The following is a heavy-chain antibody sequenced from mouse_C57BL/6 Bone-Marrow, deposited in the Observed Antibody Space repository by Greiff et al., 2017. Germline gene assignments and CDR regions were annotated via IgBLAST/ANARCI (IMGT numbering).Heavy chain of an antibody. CDR2: IWTGGGT. D-gene: IGHD2-3*01. J-gene: IGHJ4*01. CDR1: GFSLTSYA. Sequence: VKLVESGPGLVAPSQSLSITCTVSGFSLTSYAISWVRQPPGKGLEWLGVIWTGGGTNYNSALKSRLSISKDNSKSQVFLKMNSLQTDDTARYYCARADGYYAYYAMDYWGQGTSVTVSS. V-gene: IGHV2-9-1*01. CDR3: ARADGYYAYYAMDY.